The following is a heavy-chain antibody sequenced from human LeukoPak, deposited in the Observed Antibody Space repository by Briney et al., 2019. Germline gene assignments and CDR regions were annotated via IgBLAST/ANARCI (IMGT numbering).Heavy chain of an antibody. D-gene: IGHD3-10*01. CDR1: GFTFSSYS. J-gene: IGHJ4*02. V-gene: IGHV3-21*01. CDR3: SLGEFNSPFDY. Sequence: GGSLRLSCAASGFTFSSYSMNWVRQAPGKGLEWVSSISSSSSYIYYADSVKGRFTISRDNAKNSLYLQMNSLRAEDTAVYYCSLGEFNSPFDYWGQGTLVTVSS. CDR2: ISSSSSYI.